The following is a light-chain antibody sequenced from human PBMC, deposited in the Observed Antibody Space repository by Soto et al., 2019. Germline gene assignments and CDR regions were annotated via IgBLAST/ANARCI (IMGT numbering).Light chain of an antibody. Sequence: DIVLTQSPGTLSLSPGERATLSCRASQSVSSGSLAWYQQKPGQAPRLLIYCASSRATGIPDRFSGSGSGTDFTLTISRLDPEDFAVYYCQQYGTALMYTFGQGTKLEIK. CDR2: CAS. CDR1: QSVSSGS. CDR3: QQYGTALMYT. V-gene: IGKV3-20*01. J-gene: IGKJ2*01.